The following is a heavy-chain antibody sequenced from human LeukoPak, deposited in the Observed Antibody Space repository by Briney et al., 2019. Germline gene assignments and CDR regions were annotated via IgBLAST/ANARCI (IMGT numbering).Heavy chain of an antibody. CDR2: VYYTGST. Sequence: SETLSLTCTVPGGSINNYYWSWIRQPPGKAVEWIGYVYYTGSTNYNPSLKSRVTISVDSSKTQFSLNLRSATAADTAVYFCARDSRYASGRAFDTWGQGTLVTVSS. CDR1: GGSINNYY. J-gene: IGHJ4*02. V-gene: IGHV4-59*01. D-gene: IGHD6-19*01. CDR3: ARDSRYASGRAFDT.